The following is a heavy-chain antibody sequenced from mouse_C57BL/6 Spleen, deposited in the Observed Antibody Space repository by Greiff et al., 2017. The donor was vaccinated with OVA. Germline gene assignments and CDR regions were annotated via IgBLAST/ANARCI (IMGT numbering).Heavy chain of an antibody. Sequence: EVKLVESEGGLVQPGRSMKLSCTASGFTFSDYYMAWVRQVPEKGLEWVANINYDGSSTYYLDSLKSRFIISRDNAKNILYLQMSSLKSEDTATYYCAKIYEGAMDYWGQGTSVTVSS. D-gene: IGHD1-1*01. V-gene: IGHV5-16*01. CDR1: GFTFSDYY. CDR3: AKIYEGAMDY. J-gene: IGHJ4*01. CDR2: INYDGSST.